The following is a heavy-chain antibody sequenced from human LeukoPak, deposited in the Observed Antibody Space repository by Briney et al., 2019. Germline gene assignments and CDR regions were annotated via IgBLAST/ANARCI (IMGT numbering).Heavy chain of an antibody. CDR3: AILTYYDFWSGQVYYFDY. CDR1: GVSISSSSYY. D-gene: IGHD3-3*01. J-gene: IGHJ4*02. CDR2: IYYSGST. V-gene: IGHV4-39*01. Sequence: SETLSLTCTVSGVSISSSSYYWGWIRQPPGKGLEWIGSIYYSGSTYYNPSLKSRVTISVDTSKNQFSLKLSSVTAADTAVYYCAILTYYDFWSGQVYYFDYWGQGTLVTVSS.